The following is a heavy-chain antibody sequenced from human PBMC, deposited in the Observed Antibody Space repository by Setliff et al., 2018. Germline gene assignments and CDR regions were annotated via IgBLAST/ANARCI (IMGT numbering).Heavy chain of an antibody. CDR1: GFTFRSFW. CDR3: ARDGHNVYYFDY. D-gene: IGHD1-1*01. V-gene: IGHV3-7*01. J-gene: IGHJ4*02. Sequence: PGGSLRLSCAASGFTFRSFWMGWVRQAPGKGLEWVANINQDGSETYYVDSVKGQFTVSRDNAKNTLYLQMNSLRAEDTAVYYCARDGHNVYYFDYWGLGTLVTVSS. CDR2: INQDGSET.